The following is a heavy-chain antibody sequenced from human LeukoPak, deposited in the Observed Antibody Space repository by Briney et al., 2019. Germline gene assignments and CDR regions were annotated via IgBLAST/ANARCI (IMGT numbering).Heavy chain of an antibody. CDR2: ISWNSGSI. V-gene: IGHV3-9*01. J-gene: IGHJ4*02. CDR3: AKGQWLVRDYFDY. D-gene: IGHD6-19*01. Sequence: GGSLRLSCAASGFTFDDYAMHRVRQAPGKGLEWVSGISWNSGSIGYADSVKGRFTISGDNAKNSLYLQMNSLRAEDTALYYCAKGQWLVRDYFDYWGQGALVTVSS. CDR1: GFTFDDYA.